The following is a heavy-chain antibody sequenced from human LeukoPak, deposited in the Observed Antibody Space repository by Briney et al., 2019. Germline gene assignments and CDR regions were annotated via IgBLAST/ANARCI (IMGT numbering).Heavy chain of an antibody. J-gene: IGHJ4*02. CDR2: INPSGGST. D-gene: IGHD3-16*01. CDR3: ARDNDSRDPPHFDY. CDR1: GYTFSSYY. Sequence: ASVKVSCKASGYTFSSYYIQWVRQAPGQGLEWMGIINPSGGSTNYAQKFQDRVTMTRDMSTSTVYMELSSLRSEDTAVYYCARDNDSRDPPHFDYWGQGTLVTVSS. V-gene: IGHV1-46*01.